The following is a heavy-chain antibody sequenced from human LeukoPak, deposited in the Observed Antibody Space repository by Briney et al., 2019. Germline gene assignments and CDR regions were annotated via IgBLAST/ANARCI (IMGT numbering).Heavy chain of an antibody. CDR3: ARQETTVTTPFDY. J-gene: IGHJ4*02. V-gene: IGHV6-1*01. CDR1: GDSVSSNSAA. D-gene: IGHD4-17*01. CDR2: TYYRSKWYN. Sequence: SQTLSLTCAISGDSVSSNSAARNWIRQSPSRGLEWLGRTYYRSKWYNDYAVPVKSRITIDPDTSKNQFSLQLNSVTPEDTAVCYCARQETTVTTPFDYWGQGTLVTVSS.